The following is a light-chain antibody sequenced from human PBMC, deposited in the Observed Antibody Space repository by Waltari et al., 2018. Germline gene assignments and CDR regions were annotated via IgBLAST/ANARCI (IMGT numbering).Light chain of an antibody. CDR3: QQYYSYPYT. CDR1: QSISSY. V-gene: IGKV1-39*01. CDR2: AAS. Sequence: DIQMTHSPSSLSAFVGDRVTITCRASQSISSYLNWYQQKPGKAPKLLIYAASNLQSGVPSRFSGSGYGTDFTLTISSLQPEDFATYYCQQYYSYPYTFGQGTKLEIK. J-gene: IGKJ2*01.